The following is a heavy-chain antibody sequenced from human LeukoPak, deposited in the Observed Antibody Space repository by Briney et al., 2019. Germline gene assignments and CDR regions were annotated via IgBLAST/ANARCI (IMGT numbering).Heavy chain of an antibody. D-gene: IGHD1-26*01. V-gene: IGHV1-46*01. CDR2: INPSGGST. J-gene: IGHJ5*02. CDR3: ARGALLYCGSYYNWFDP. CDR1: GYTFTNYY. Sequence: ASVKVSCKASGYTFTNYYLHWVRQAPGQGLEWMGVINPSGGSTSFAQKFQGRVSMTRDTSTSTVYMELSSLGSDDTAVYYCARGALLYCGSYYNWFDPWGQGTLVTVSS.